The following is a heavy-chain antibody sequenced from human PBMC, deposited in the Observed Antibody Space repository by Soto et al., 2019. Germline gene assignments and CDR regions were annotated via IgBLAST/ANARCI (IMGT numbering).Heavy chain of an antibody. CDR1: GGTFSSYA. CDR2: IIPIFGTA. D-gene: IGHD2-8*01. CDR3: AKNGQPPHYYYGMDV. V-gene: IGHV1-69*06. Sequence: SVKVSCKASGGTFSSYAISWVRQAPGQGLEWMGGIIPIFGTANYAQKFQGRVTMTVDTSTTTAFMELTSLTSDDRAVYYCAKNGQPPHYYYGMDVWGQGTTVTISS. J-gene: IGHJ6*02.